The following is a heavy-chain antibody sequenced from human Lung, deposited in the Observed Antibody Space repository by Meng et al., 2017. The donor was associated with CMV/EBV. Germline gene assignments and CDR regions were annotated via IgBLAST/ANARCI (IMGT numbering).Heavy chain of an antibody. Sequence: SXXVSXXAYGYAFSNYGVTWVRQAPGQGPEWMGWISGYNGNTKYAQKFQGRVTMTADTSTSTVYMELRSLTSDDTAVYYCARDAYFNTWYPNWFDPWGQGTXVTVAS. J-gene: IGHJ5*02. CDR1: GYAFSNYG. D-gene: IGHD6-13*01. CDR3: ARDAYFNTWYPNWFDP. CDR2: ISGYNGNT. V-gene: IGHV1-18*01.